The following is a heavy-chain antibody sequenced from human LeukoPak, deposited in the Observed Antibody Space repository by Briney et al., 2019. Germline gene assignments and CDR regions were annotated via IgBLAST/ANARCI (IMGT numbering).Heavy chain of an antibody. Sequence: PGGSLRLSCAASGFTFDDYAMHWVRQAPGKGLEWVSGISWNSGSIGYADSVKGRFTISRDNAKNSLYLQMNSLRAEDTALYYCAKDIALEVGSPGSHEGYYYYYGMDVWGQGTTVTVSS. V-gene: IGHV3-9*01. D-gene: IGHD2-15*01. CDR1: GFTFDDYA. J-gene: IGHJ6*02. CDR2: ISWNSGSI. CDR3: AKDIALEVGSPGSHEGYYYYYGMDV.